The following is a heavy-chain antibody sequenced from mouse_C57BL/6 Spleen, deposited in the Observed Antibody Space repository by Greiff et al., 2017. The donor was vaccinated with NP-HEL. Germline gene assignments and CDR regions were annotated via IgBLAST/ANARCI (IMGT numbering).Heavy chain of an antibody. Sequence: EVQRVESGGGLVKPGGSLKLSCAASGFTFSSYAMSWVRQTPEKRLEWVATISDGGSYTYYPDNVKGRFTISRDNAKNNLYLQMSHLKSEDTAMYYCAREGDYYSNAWFAYWGQGTLVTVSA. CDR2: ISDGGSYT. CDR1: GFTFSSYA. D-gene: IGHD2-5*01. V-gene: IGHV5-4*01. CDR3: AREGDYYSNAWFAY. J-gene: IGHJ3*01.